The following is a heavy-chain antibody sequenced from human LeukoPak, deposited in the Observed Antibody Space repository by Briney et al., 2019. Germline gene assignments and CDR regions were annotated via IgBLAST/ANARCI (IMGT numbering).Heavy chain of an antibody. CDR1: GYSFTTYY. CDR2: INPSAGTT. D-gene: IGHD3-16*01. V-gene: IGHV1-46*01. Sequence: GASVKVSCKASGYSFTTYYIYWVLQAPGQGLEWMGLINPSAGTTSYAQKFQGRVTMTRDMSISTAYMELSRLRSDDTAVYYCARDGAMITFGGVMDPWGQGTLVTVSS. CDR3: ARDGAMITFGGVMDP. J-gene: IGHJ5*02.